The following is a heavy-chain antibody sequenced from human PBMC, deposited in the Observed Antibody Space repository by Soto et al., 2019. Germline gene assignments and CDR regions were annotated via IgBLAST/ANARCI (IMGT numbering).Heavy chain of an antibody. V-gene: IGHV1-18*01. Sequence: QVQLVQSGAEVKKPGASVKVSCKASGYTFTSYGISWVRQAPGQGHEWMGWISAYNGNTNYAQKLQGRVTMTTDTATRTDDMELRSLRSGDAAGYYCARDGGTGGLRWLQSCFRGGNWYFYLWGRGTLIAVSS. CDR3: ARDGGTGGLRWLQSCFRGGNWYFYL. D-gene: IGHD3-10*01. CDR2: ISAYNGNT. J-gene: IGHJ2*01. CDR1: GYTFTSYG.